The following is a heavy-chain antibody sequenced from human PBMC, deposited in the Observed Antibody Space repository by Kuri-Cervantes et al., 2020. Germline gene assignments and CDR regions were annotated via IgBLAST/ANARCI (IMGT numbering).Heavy chain of an antibody. CDR3: ARGSVKVYFDY. CDR1: GGSVSSGSYY. CDR2: IYYSGST. V-gene: IGHV4-61*01. Sequence: GSLRLSCTVSGGSVSSGSYYWSWIRQPPGKGLEWIGYIYYSGSTNYNPSLKSRVTISVDTSKNQFSLKLNSVTAADTAVYYCARGSVKVYFDYWGQGTLVTVSS. J-gene: IGHJ4*02.